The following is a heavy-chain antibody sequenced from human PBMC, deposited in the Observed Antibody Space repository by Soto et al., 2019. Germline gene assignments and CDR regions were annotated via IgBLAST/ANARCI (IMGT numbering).Heavy chain of an antibody. Sequence: QVQLVQSGAEVKKPGASVKVSCKASGYTFTSYAMHWVRKAPGQRLEWMGWINAGNGNTKYSQKFQGRVTITRDTSARTAYMELSSLRSEDTAVYYCARSIGVVTAADYWGQGTLVTVSS. CDR3: ARSIGVVTAADY. CDR1: GYTFTSYA. CDR2: INAGNGNT. V-gene: IGHV1-3*01. J-gene: IGHJ4*02. D-gene: IGHD2-21*02.